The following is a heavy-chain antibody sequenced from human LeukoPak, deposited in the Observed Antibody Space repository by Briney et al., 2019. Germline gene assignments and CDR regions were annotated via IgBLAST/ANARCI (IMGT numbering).Heavy chain of an antibody. CDR1: GFTFSSYS. Sequence: PGGSLRLSCAASGFTFSSYSMNWVRQAPGKGLEWVSSISSSSSYIYYADSVKGRFTISRDNAKNSLYLQMNSLRAEDTAVYYCARGVRFLEWLSASYYYMDVWGKGPTVTVSS. CDR2: ISSSSSYI. CDR3: ARGVRFLEWLSASYYYMDV. V-gene: IGHV3-21*01. D-gene: IGHD3-3*01. J-gene: IGHJ6*03.